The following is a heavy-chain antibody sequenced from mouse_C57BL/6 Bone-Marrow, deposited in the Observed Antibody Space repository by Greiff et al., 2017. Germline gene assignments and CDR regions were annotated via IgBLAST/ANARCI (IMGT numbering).Heavy chain of an antibody. Sequence: QVQLQQSGAELVKPGASVKISCKVSGYAFSTYWMNWVKQRPGKGLEWIGQIYPGDGDTTYNGKFKGKATLTSDKSASTAYMQLSSLTSEDSAVYFCARDWDYCDYWGQGTTLTVSS. J-gene: IGHJ2*01. D-gene: IGHD4-1*01. V-gene: IGHV1-80*01. CDR1: GYAFSTYW. CDR2: IYPGDGDT. CDR3: ARDWDYCDY.